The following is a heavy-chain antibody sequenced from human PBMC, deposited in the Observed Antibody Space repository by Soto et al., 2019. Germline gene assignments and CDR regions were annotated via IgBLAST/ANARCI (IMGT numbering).Heavy chain of an antibody. CDR3: ATLGRGSYDY. Sequence: QVHLVQSGAEVKKPGSSVKVSCKASGGTFSSYIISWVRQAPGKGLEWMGRISPTVGKPNYAQKFQGRVTITPDNSTSTAYMELSSLRSEDTAISYCATLGRGSYDYWGHGTLVTYSS. D-gene: IGHD1-26*01. J-gene: IGHJ4*01. CDR2: ISPTVGKP. CDR1: GGTFSSYI. V-gene: IGHV1-69*02.